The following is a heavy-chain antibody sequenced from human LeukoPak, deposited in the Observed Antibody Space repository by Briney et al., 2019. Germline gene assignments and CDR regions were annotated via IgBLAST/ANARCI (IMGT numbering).Heavy chain of an antibody. Sequence: GGSLRLSCAASGFTLTTYAMIWGRQAPGKGLEWVSAVSGNGVNTYYADFVKGRFTISRDDSENTLYLQLNSLRAEDTAVYYCAKDKHIVVVTAMDYWGQGTLVTVSS. V-gene: IGHV3-23*01. CDR3: AKDKHIVVVTAMDY. CDR1: GFTLTTYA. CDR2: VSGNGVNT. J-gene: IGHJ4*02. D-gene: IGHD2-21*02.